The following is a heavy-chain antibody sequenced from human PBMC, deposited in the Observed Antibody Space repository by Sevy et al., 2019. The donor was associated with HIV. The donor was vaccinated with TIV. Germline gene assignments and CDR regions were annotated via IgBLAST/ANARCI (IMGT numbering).Heavy chain of an antibody. D-gene: IGHD2-15*01. V-gene: IGHV4-31*03. Sequence: SETLSLTCTVSGGSISSGGYYWSWIRQHPGKGLEWIGYIYYSGSTYYNPSLKSRVTISVDTSKNQFSLKLSPVTAADTAVYYCAREGIGYCSGGSCYSTYYFGMDVWGQGTTVTVSS. J-gene: IGHJ6*02. CDR3: AREGIGYCSGGSCYSTYYFGMDV. CDR1: GGSISSGGYY. CDR2: IYYSGST.